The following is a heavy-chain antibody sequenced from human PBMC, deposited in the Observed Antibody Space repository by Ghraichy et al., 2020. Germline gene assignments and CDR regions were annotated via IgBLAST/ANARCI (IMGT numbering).Heavy chain of an antibody. J-gene: IGHJ4*02. V-gene: IGHV3-23*01. D-gene: IGHD1-14*01. Sequence: GGSLRLSCAASGFTFSGYAMSWIRQAPGKGLEWVSAISNSGSNTYYADSVKGRFTISKDHSKNTLFLQMNSLRAEDTAVYYCAKSQRDSGIITDGLDYWGQGTLVTVSS. CDR1: GFTFSGYA. CDR3: AKSQRDSGIITDGLDY. CDR2: ISNSGSNT.